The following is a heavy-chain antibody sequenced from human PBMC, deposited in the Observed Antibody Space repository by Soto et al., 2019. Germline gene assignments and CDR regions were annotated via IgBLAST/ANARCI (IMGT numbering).Heavy chain of an antibody. V-gene: IGHV3-53*01. CDR3: AKVGPYVSENYVFRYNWFDP. CDR2: IYSGGDV. Sequence: VQLVDSGGGLIQPGGSLRLSCAASGFTVRSSHMGWVRQTPRKGLEWVSGIYSGGDVHYAVSVKGRFTISRDNSKNTISLQISNLRAEDTARYHCAKVGPYVSENYVFRYNWFDPWGQGTLVTVSS. CDR1: GFTVRSSH. D-gene: IGHD3-16*01. J-gene: IGHJ5*02.